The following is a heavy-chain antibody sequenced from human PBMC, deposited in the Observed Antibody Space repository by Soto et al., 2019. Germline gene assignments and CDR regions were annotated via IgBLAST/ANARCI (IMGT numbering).Heavy chain of an antibody. CDR2: IIPIFGTA. D-gene: IGHD6-13*01. Sequence: GASVKVSCKASGGTFSSYAISWVRQAPGQGLEWMGGIIPIFGTANYAQKFQGRVTITADESTSTAYMELSSLRSEDTAVHYCARVGGSSWFFYLWGQGTLVTVSS. V-gene: IGHV1-69*13. CDR1: GGTFSSYA. CDR3: ARVGGSSWFFYL. J-gene: IGHJ4*02.